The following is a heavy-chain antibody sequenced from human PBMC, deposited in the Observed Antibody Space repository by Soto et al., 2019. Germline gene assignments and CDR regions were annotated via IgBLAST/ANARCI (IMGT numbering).Heavy chain of an antibody. J-gene: IGHJ4*02. D-gene: IGHD5-18*01. CDR1: GYTFTHYY. Sequence: ASVKVSCKASGYTFTHYYMHWVRQTPGQGLEWMGIINPNGGTSTYAQKFRAGFTMTRDTSTSTFYMELSGVRSEDSAVYYCATSVNSAMAFGFWGQGTLVTVSS. CDR2: INPNGGTS. V-gene: IGHV1-46*01. CDR3: ATSVNSAMAFGF.